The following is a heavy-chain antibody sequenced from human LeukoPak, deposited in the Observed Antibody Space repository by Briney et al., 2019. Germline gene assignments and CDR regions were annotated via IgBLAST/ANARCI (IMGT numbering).Heavy chain of an antibody. CDR3: VGRSSSSIFDY. CDR1: GFTLSSSE. CDR2: ISSSGSTI. D-gene: IGHD6-6*01. J-gene: IGHJ4*02. Sequence: GGSLRLSCAASGFTLSSSEVNWVRQAPGKGLEGVSYISSSGSTIYYADSVTGRFTSSRDNAKNSLYLQMNSLRAEDTAVYYCVGRSSSSIFDYWGQGTLVTVSS. V-gene: IGHV3-48*03.